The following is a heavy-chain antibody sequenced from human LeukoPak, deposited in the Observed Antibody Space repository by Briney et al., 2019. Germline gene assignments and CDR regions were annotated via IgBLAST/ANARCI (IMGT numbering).Heavy chain of an antibody. CDR1: GGSINSDY. CDR2: IYYSGST. J-gene: IGHJ6*02. Sequence: SETLSLTCTVSGGSINSDYWSWIRQPPGKVLEWIGYIYYSGSTTYNPSLKSRVSISVDTSKNQLSLKVSSVAAADTAVYYCARLTPLAPAEGHSYYYGMDVWGQGTTVTVS. CDR3: ARLTPLAPAEGHSYYYGMDV. D-gene: IGHD2-2*01. V-gene: IGHV4-59*01.